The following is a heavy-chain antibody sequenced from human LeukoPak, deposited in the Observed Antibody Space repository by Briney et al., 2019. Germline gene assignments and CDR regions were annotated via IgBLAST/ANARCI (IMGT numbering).Heavy chain of an antibody. CDR3: ARKLPFDSLYAFDI. Sequence: PSQTLSLTCTVSGGSIGSGSHYWSWIRQPAGRGLEWIGRVYSSGDTYYNPSLESRVTISVDTSKNQFFLQLSSVTAADTAVYYCARKLPFDSLYAFDIWGQGTMVTVSS. J-gene: IGHJ3*02. V-gene: IGHV4-61*02. D-gene: IGHD4-23*01. CDR2: VYSSGDT. CDR1: GGSIGSGSHY.